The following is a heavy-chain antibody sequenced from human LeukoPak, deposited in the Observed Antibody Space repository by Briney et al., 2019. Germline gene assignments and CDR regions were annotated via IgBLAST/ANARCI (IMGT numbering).Heavy chain of an antibody. Sequence: GGSLRLSCAASGFTFSSYSMNWVRQAPGKGLEWVSYISSSSSTIYYADSVKGRFTISRDNSKNTLYLQMNSLRAEDTAVYYCARVPSIAAAGWGQGTLVTVSS. D-gene: IGHD6-13*01. J-gene: IGHJ4*02. CDR2: ISSSSSTI. CDR1: GFTFSSYS. CDR3: ARVPSIAAAG. V-gene: IGHV3-48*01.